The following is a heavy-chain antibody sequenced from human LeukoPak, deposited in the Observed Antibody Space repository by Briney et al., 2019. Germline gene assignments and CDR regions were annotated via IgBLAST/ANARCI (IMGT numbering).Heavy chain of an antibody. D-gene: IGHD3-10*01. CDR2: ISGSGGST. V-gene: IGHV3-23*01. CDR3: AKDPGMVRGHRAY. CDR1: GFTFSSYA. Sequence: GGSLRLSCAASGFTFSSYAMSWVRQAPGKGLEWVSAISGSGGSTYYADSVKGRFTISRDNSRNTLYLQMNSLRAEDTAVYYCAKDPGMVRGHRAYWGQGTLVTVSS. J-gene: IGHJ4*02.